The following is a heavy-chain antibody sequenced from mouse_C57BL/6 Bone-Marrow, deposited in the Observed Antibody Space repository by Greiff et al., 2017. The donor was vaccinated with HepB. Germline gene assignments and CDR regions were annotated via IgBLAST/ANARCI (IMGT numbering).Heavy chain of an antibody. V-gene: IGHV1-5*01. D-gene: IGHD1-1*01. Sequence: EVQLVESGTVLARPGASVKMSCKTSGYTFTSYWMHWVKQRPGQGLEWIGAIYPGNSDTSYNQKFKGKAKLTAVTSASTAYMELSSLTNEDSAVYYCTRSLITTVVATLDYWGQGTTLTVSS. CDR3: TRSLITTVVATLDY. CDR2: IYPGNSDT. CDR1: GYTFTSYW. J-gene: IGHJ2*01.